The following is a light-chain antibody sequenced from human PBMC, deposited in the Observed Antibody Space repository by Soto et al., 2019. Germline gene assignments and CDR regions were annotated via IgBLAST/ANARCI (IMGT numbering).Light chain of an antibody. Sequence: EIVLTQSPGTLSLSPGERATLSCRASQSVSSSYLAWYQQKPGHAPRLLIYGASSRATGIPDRFSGSVSGTDFTLTISRLEPEDSAVYYCQQYGSSPLTFGGGPKVEIK. J-gene: IGKJ4*01. CDR3: QQYGSSPLT. V-gene: IGKV3-20*01. CDR1: QSVSSSY. CDR2: GAS.